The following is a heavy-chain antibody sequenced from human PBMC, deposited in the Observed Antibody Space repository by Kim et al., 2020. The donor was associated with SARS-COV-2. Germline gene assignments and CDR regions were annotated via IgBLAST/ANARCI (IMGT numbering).Heavy chain of an antibody. D-gene: IGHD6-13*01. J-gene: IGHJ6*02. Sequence: ASVKVSCKASGYTFTSYAMHWVRQAPGQRLEWMGWINAGNGNTKYSQKFQGRVTITRDTSASTAYMELSSLRSEDTAVYYCASYLRYSSSWYYYYGMDVWGQGTTVTVSS. CDR3: ASYLRYSSSWYYYYGMDV. CDR2: INAGNGNT. V-gene: IGHV1-3*01. CDR1: GYTFTSYA.